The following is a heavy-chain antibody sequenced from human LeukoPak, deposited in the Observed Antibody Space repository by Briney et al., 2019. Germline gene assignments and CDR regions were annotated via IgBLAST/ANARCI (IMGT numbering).Heavy chain of an antibody. CDR3: ARGGAYDYGVLDA. V-gene: IGHV3-23*01. CDR2: ISDTGKTT. D-gene: IGHD4/OR15-4a*01. Sequence: GGSLRPSCEASGFAFSNHAMTWVRQAPGEGLQWVSTISDTGKTTFYRDSVRGRFTISRDISNNTLYLQMDGLRADDTAVYYCARGGAYDYGVLDAWGQGTLVTVSS. CDR1: GFAFSNHA. J-gene: IGHJ5*02.